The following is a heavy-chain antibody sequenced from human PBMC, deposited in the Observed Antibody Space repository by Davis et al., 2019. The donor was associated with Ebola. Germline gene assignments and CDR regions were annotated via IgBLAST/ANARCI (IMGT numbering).Heavy chain of an antibody. CDR3: ARGGDYVRWFDP. J-gene: IGHJ5*02. V-gene: IGHV4-59*01. D-gene: IGHD4-17*01. CDR1: GVSISRYY. CDR2: VSNRGTT. Sequence: SETLSLTCSVSGVSISRYYWSWIRQPPGMGLEWIAYVSNRGTTSYRPSLKSRVTISLDTPKKQVSLKLGAVTAADTAVYYCARGGDYVRWFDPWGQGTLVTASS.